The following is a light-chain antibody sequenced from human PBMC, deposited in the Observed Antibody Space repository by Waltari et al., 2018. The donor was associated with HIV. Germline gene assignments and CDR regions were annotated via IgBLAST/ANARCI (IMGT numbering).Light chain of an antibody. Sequence: QSALTQPASVSGSPGQSITISCTGTSSDVGNYNYVSWYQQHPGKVPKLMIYDVSKRPSGVAKRLSGSMSGNTASLTISWLQAEDEADYYCCSDAGTNTYVFGSGTKVTVL. J-gene: IGLJ1*01. CDR1: SSDVGNYNY. CDR3: CSDAGTNTYV. CDR2: DVS. V-gene: IGLV2-23*02.